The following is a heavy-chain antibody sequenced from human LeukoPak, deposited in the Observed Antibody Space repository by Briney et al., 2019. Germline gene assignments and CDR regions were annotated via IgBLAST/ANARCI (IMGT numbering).Heavy chain of an antibody. Sequence: PETLSLTCTVSGGSISSSSYYWGWIRQPPGKGLEWIGSIYYSGSTYYNPSLKSRVTISVDTSKNQFSLKLSSVTAADTAVYYCARDGRGYCTNGVCYSAAPNYFDYWGQGTLVTVSS. CDR1: GGSISSSSYY. D-gene: IGHD2-8*01. CDR2: IYYSGST. V-gene: IGHV4-39*07. CDR3: ARDGRGYCTNGVCYSAAPNYFDY. J-gene: IGHJ4*02.